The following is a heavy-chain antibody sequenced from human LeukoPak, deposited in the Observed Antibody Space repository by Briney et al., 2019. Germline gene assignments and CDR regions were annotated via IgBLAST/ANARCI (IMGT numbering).Heavy chain of an antibody. CDR2: IYYSGST. V-gene: IGHV4-59*12. Sequence: SETVSLTCTVSGGSISSYYWSWLRQPPGKGLEWIGYIYYSGSTNYNPSLKSRVTISVDTSKNQFSLKLSSVTAADTAVYYCARDGRGIAAAGTTPGKGNWFDPWGQGTLVTVSS. CDR1: GGSISSYY. D-gene: IGHD6-13*01. J-gene: IGHJ5*02. CDR3: ARDGRGIAAAGTTPGKGNWFDP.